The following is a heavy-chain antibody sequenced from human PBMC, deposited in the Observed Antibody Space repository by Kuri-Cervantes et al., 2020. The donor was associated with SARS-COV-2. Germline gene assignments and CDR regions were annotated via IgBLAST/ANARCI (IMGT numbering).Heavy chain of an antibody. Sequence: GSLRLSCAVYGGSFSGYYWSWIRQPPGKGLEWIGYIYHSGSTYYNPSLKSRVTISVDRSKNQFSLKLSSVTAADTAVYYCARDMRSAELAFDLWGRGTLVTVSS. J-gene: IGHJ2*01. CDR3: ARDMRSAELAFDL. D-gene: IGHD3-16*01. CDR2: IYHSGST. CDR1: GGSFSGYY. V-gene: IGHV4-34*01.